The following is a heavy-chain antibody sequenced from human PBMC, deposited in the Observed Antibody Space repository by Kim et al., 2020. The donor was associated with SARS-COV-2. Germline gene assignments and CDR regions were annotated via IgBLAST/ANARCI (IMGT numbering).Heavy chain of an antibody. CDR1: GYSFTSYW. Sequence: GESLKISCKGSGYSFTSYWISWVRQMPGKGLEWMGRIDPSDSYTNYSPSFQGHVTISADKSISTAYLQWSSLKASDTAMYYCARVDPYYDILTGYFRHYYYYGMDVWGQGTTVTVSS. CDR2: IDPSDSYT. V-gene: IGHV5-10-1*01. CDR3: ARVDPYYDILTGYFRHYYYYGMDV. J-gene: IGHJ6*02. D-gene: IGHD3-9*01.